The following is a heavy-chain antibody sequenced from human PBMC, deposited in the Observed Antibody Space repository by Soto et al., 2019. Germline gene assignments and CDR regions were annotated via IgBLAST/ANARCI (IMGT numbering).Heavy chain of an antibody. Sequence: SVKVSCKASGGTFSNYGISWVRQAPGQGPEWLGGIIPLFGTANYAQRFQGRVTITRDTSASTAYMELSSLRSEDTAVYYCARDGVGATFPPSFYYGMDVWGQGTTVTVSS. CDR1: GGTFSNYG. CDR3: ARDGVGATFPPSFYYGMDV. CDR2: IIPLFGTA. V-gene: IGHV1-69*05. D-gene: IGHD1-26*01. J-gene: IGHJ6*02.